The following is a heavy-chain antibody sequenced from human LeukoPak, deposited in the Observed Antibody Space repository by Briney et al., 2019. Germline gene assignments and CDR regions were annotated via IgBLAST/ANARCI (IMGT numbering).Heavy chain of an antibody. Sequence: SETLSLTCTVSGGSIGSGYYWAWIRQPPGKGLEWIGSIHYGGTTHYNPSLQSRVTISADTSKNQFALDLRSVTAADAAVYYCTRDIGDFVSDFWGQGTLVTVSS. V-gene: IGHV4-39*02. CDR1: GGSIGSGYY. J-gene: IGHJ4*02. CDR3: TRDIGDFVSDF. D-gene: IGHD2-21*02. CDR2: IHYGGTT.